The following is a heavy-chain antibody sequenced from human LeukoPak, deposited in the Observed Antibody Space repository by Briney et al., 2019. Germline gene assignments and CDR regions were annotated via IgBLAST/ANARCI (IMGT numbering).Heavy chain of an antibody. V-gene: IGHV1-18*01. Sequence: ASVKVSCKASGYSFINYGVSWVRQARGQGLEWMGWISADNGNTNYAQKLQGRVTMTTDTSTSTAYMELRSLRSDDTAVYYCGRDWSGSYSWARFYYYGMDVWGQGTTVTLSS. D-gene: IGHD1-26*01. CDR2: ISADNGNT. CDR1: GYSFINYG. CDR3: GRDWSGSYSWARFYYYGMDV. J-gene: IGHJ6*02.